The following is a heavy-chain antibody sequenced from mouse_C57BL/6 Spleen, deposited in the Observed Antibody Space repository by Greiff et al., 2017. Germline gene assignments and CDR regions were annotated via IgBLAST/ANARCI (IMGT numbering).Heavy chain of an antibody. V-gene: IGHV1-50*01. CDR1: GYTFTSYW. J-gene: IGHJ1*03. CDR3: ARYGLLYWYFDV. CDR2: IDPSDSYT. Sequence: QVQLQQPGAELVKPGASVKLSCKASGYTFTSYWMQWVKQRPGQGLEWIGEIDPSDSYTNYNQKFKGKATLTVDTSSSTAYMQLSSLTSEDSAVYYCARYGLLYWYFDVWGTGTTVTVSS. D-gene: IGHD2-10*02.